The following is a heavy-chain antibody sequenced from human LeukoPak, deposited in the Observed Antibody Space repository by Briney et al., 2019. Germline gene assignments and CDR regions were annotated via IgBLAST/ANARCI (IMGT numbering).Heavy chain of an antibody. D-gene: IGHD4-23*01. V-gene: IGHV3-30*18. CDR1: GFTFSNYA. CDR3: AKDMTTVVKGAFDI. J-gene: IGHJ3*02. Sequence: PGGSLRLSCAASGFTFSNYAMNWVRQAPGKGLEWVAVISYDGSNKYYADSVKGRFTISRDNSKNTLYLQMNSLRAEDTAVYYCAKDMTTVVKGAFDIWGQGTMVTVSS. CDR2: ISYDGSNK.